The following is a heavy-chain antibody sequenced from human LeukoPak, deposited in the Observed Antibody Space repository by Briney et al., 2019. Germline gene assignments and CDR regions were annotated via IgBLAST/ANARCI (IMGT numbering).Heavy chain of an antibody. J-gene: IGHJ4*02. CDR2: INPKSGVT. Sequence: GASVKVSCKASGYTFSDFYIYWVRQAPGQRLEWMGWINPKSGVTNNVQKFQGRVTMTRDTSISTGYIELSRLTSDDTAVYYCGRERRWPWHQDFHYWGQGTLVPLSS. CDR3: GRERRWPWHQDFHY. D-gene: IGHD2-15*01. CDR1: GYTFSDFY. V-gene: IGHV1-2*02.